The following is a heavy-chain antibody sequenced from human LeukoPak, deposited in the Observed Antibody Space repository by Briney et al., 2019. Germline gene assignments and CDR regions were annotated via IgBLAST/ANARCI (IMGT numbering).Heavy chain of an antibody. CDR2: IWYDGSNK. V-gene: IGHV3-33*08. D-gene: IGHD3-22*01. Sequence: GGSLRLSCAASGFTFSSYGMHWVRQAPGKGLEWVAVIWYDGSNKYYADSVKGRFTISRDNSKNTLSLQMNSLRVEDTAVYFCARAAYDSSGYLTLWGQGTLVTVSS. CDR3: ARAAYDSSGYLTL. CDR1: GFTFSSYG. J-gene: IGHJ4*02.